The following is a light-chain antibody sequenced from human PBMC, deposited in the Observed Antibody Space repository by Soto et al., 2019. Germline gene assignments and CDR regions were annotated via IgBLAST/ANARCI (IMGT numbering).Light chain of an antibody. J-gene: IGKJ4*01. Sequence: EIVMTQSPVTLSVSPGEGVTLSCRASQSVYSNLAWYQQKPGQAPRLLIYDAPARAPDSPARFSGSGSGTDFTLTVSRLQSEDFAVYYCQQYTNWPLTFGGGTRVEIK. CDR1: QSVYSN. V-gene: IGKV3-15*01. CDR3: QQYTNWPLT. CDR2: DAP.